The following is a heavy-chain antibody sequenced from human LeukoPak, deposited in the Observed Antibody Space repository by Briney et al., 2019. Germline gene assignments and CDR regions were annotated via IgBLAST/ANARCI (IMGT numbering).Heavy chain of an antibody. Sequence: GGSLRLSCAASGFTFSSYAMHRVRQAPGKGLEWVSVIYRGGDTYYADSVKGRFTISRDNSKNTLYLQMNSLRAEDTAVYYCASCREGYNWLDYWGQGTRVIVSS. CDR3: ASCREGYNWLDY. V-gene: IGHV3-53*01. D-gene: IGHD5-24*01. CDR2: IYRGGDT. CDR1: GFTFSSYA. J-gene: IGHJ4*02.